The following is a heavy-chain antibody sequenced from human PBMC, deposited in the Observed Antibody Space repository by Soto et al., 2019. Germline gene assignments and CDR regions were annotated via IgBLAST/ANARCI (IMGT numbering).Heavy chain of an antibody. CDR1: GGSISSSNYY. CDR2: LYYSGST. CDR3: ARVQWELLSYFDY. Sequence: SETLSLTCTVSGGSISSSNYYWAWIRQSPGKGLEWVATLYYSGSTYSNPSLKSRVAISVDTSKNQFSLKLSSVTAADTAVYYCARVQWELLSYFDYWGLGTLVTVSS. J-gene: IGHJ4*02. D-gene: IGHD1-26*01. V-gene: IGHV4-39*01.